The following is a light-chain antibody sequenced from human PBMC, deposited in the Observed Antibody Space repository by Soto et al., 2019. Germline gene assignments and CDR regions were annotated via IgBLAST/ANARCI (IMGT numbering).Light chain of an antibody. CDR3: QEYNNYWT. Sequence: DIQMTQSPSSVSASVGDRVTITFRASQGISSWLAWYQQKPGRAPKLLIYKASTLKSGVPSRFSGSGSGTEFTLTISSLQPDDFATYYCQEYNNYWTFGQGTKVDIK. V-gene: IGKV1-5*03. CDR1: QGISSW. J-gene: IGKJ1*01. CDR2: KAS.